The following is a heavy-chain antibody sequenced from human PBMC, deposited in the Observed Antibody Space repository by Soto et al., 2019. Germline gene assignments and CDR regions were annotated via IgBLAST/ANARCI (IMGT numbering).Heavy chain of an antibody. Sequence: QVQLQQWGAGLLKPSETLSLTCAVNGESFSGYYWTRIRQTPEKGLEWIGGINHSGATKFNPSLKRRVTLLVDASSNQFSLKMTSVTAADTAVYYCARTAANWGYYYGMDVWGQGTTVTVAS. J-gene: IGHJ6*02. CDR2: INHSGAT. D-gene: IGHD6-25*01. CDR3: ARTAANWGYYYGMDV. CDR1: GESFSGYY. V-gene: IGHV4-34*01.